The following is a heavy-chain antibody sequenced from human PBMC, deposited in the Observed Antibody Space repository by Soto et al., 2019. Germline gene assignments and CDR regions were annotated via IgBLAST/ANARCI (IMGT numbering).Heavy chain of an antibody. CDR2: IYEAGTT. J-gene: IGHJ4*02. CDR1: GASISRTGFH. CDR3: ARRGSGHTFDY. D-gene: IGHD3-10*01. V-gene: IGHV4-39*01. Sequence: QLQLQESGPGLVKPSETLSLTCAVSGASISRTGFHWGWIRQPPGQGLEWIGSIYEAGTTFYNSALKSRVTLSADTPKNRVSLRLSSVTAADTAVYYCARRGSGHTFDYWGQGTLVTVSS.